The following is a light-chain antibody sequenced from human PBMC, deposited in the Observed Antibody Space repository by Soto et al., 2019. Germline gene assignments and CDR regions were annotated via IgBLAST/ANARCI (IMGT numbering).Light chain of an antibody. CDR1: QSVAIN. CDR2: GAS. J-gene: IGKJ1*01. CDR3: QQYNNWPPWT. Sequence: ETVMTQSPVTLSVSPGERATLSCRASQSVAINLAWYQQRPGQAPRLLIYGASTRATGIPARFSGSGSGTEFTLTISSLQSEDFAVYYCQQYNNWPPWTFGQGTKV. V-gene: IGKV3-15*01.